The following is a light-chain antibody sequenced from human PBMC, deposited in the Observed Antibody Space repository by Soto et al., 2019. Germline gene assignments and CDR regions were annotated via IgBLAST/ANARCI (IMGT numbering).Light chain of an antibody. CDR1: QTISSW. J-gene: IGKJ1*01. V-gene: IGKV1-5*03. Sequence: DIQMTQSPSTLSGSVGDRVTITCRASQTISSWLAWYQQKPGKAPKLLIYKASTLKSGVPSRFSGSVSGTEFTLPFSSLQPDDFATYYCQHYNSYSEAFGQGTKVELK. CDR3: QHYNSYSEA. CDR2: KAS.